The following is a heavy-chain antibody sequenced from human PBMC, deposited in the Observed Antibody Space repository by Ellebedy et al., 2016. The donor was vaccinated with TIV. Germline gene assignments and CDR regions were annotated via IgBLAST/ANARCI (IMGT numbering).Heavy chain of an antibody. CDR3: ARVSGGNIRYFDY. D-gene: IGHD4-23*01. CDR1: GGSISSYY. Sequence: MPSEALSLTCTVSGGSISSYYWSWIRQPPGKGLEWIGYIYYSGSTNYNPSLKSRVTISVDTSKNQFSLKLSSVTAADTAVYYCARVSGGNIRYFDYWGQGTLVTVSS. J-gene: IGHJ4*02. V-gene: IGHV4-59*08. CDR2: IYYSGST.